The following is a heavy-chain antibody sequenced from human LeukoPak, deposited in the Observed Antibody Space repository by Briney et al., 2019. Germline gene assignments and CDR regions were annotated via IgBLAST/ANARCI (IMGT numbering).Heavy chain of an antibody. Sequence: GGSLRLSCAASGFTFSSYWMSWVRQAPGKGLEWVANIKQDGSEKYYVDSVKGRLTISRDNAKNSLYLQMNSLRAEDTAVYYCARVLRQLASYYYYYMDVWGKGTTVTVSS. D-gene: IGHD2-2*01. CDR1: GFTFSSYW. J-gene: IGHJ6*03. CDR3: ARVLRQLASYYYYYMDV. V-gene: IGHV3-7*01. CDR2: IKQDGSEK.